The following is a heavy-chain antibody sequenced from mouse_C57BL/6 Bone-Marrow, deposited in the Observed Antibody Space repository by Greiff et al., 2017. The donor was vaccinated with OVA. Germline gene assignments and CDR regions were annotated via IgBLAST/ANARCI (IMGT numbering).Heavy chain of an antibody. CDR2: IRLKSDNYAT. CDR3: TAGNFSWFAY. Sequence: EVKLVESGGGLVQPGGSMKLSCVASGFTFSNYWMNWVRQSPEKGLEWVAQIRLKSDNYATHYAESVKGRFTISRDDSKSSVYLQMNNLRAEDTGIYYCTAGNFSWFAYWGQGTLVTVSA. J-gene: IGHJ3*01. V-gene: IGHV6-3*01. CDR1: GFTFSNYW.